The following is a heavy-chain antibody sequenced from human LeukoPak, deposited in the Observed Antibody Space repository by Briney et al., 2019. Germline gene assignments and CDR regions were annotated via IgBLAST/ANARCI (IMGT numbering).Heavy chain of an antibody. D-gene: IGHD2/OR15-2a*01. CDR3: ARAFTFPNWFDP. CDR1: GGSFSGYY. J-gene: IGHJ5*02. CDR2: INHSGTT. Sequence: IPSETLSLTCAVYGGSFSGYYWSWIRQPPGKGLEWIGEINHSGTTYYNPSVKSRVTMSVDTSKKQLSLQLSSVTAADTAVYYCARAFTFPNWFDPWGQGTLVTVSS. V-gene: IGHV4-34*01.